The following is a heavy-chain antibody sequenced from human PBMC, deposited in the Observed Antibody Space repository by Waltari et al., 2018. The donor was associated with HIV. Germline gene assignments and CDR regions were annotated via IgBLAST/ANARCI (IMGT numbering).Heavy chain of an antibody. Sequence: AASGFTFSSYWMHWVRQAPGKGLVWVSRINSDGSSTSYADSVKGRFTISRDNAKNTLYLQMNSLRAEDTAVYYCARGGGLLGAFDIWGQGTMVTVSS. V-gene: IGHV3-74*01. J-gene: IGHJ3*02. CDR2: INSDGSST. D-gene: IGHD2-15*01. CDR3: ARGGGLLGAFDI. CDR1: GFTFSSYW.